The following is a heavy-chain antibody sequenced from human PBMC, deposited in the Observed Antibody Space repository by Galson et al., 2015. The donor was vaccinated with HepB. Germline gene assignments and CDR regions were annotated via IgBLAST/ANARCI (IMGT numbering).Heavy chain of an antibody. J-gene: IGHJ4*02. CDR3: ARVSSGYHFDY. Sequence: SVKVSCKASGYTFTSSSLHWVRQAPGQGLEWMGIINPSGGRASSAQKFRGRVTMTRDTSTSTVYIELSSLRSEDTAVYYCARVSSGYHFDYWGQGTLVTASS. CDR2: INPSGGRA. V-gene: IGHV1-46*03. CDR1: GYTFTSSS. D-gene: IGHD3-22*01.